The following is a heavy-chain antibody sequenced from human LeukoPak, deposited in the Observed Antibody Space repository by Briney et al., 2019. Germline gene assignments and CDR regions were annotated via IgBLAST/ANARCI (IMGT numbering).Heavy chain of an antibody. CDR1: GFTFSSYS. Sequence: GGSLRLSCAASGFTFSSYSMNWVRQAPGKGLEWISNISSRSSTIYYADSEKGRFTISRDNAKNSLYLQMNSLRDEDTGVYYCARDMDTSGYNFDYWGQGTLVTVSS. J-gene: IGHJ4*02. CDR3: ARDMDTSGYNFDY. D-gene: IGHD5-12*01. CDR2: ISSRSSTI. V-gene: IGHV3-48*02.